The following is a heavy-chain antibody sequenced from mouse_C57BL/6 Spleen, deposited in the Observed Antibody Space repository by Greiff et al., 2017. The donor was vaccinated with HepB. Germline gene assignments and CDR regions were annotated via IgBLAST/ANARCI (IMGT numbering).Heavy chain of an antibody. J-gene: IGHJ3*01. CDR3: ARGWDGAWFAY. CDR2: INPYNGGT. CDR1: GYTFTDYY. D-gene: IGHD4-1*01. V-gene: IGHV1-19*01. Sequence: EVKLQESGPVLVKPGASVKMSCKASGYTFTDYYMNWVKQSHGKSLEWIGVINPYNGGTSYNQKFKGKATLTVDKSSSTAYMELNSLTSEDSAVYYCARGWDGAWFAYWGQGTLVTVSA.